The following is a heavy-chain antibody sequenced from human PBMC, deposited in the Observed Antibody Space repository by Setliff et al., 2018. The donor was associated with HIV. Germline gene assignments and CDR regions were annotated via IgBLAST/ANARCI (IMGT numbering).Heavy chain of an antibody. V-gene: IGHV3-23*01. D-gene: IGHD2-15*01. J-gene: IGHJ6*03. CDR1: GFPFSTYA. Sequence: GGSLRLSCAASGFPFSTYAMNWVRQAPGKGLEWVSAISDSGDNTYYADSVKGRFTISRDNSRETMYLQMNSRRVEDTAVYYCARGGGQYCSGGSCSSRFHYYYYYMDVWGKGTTVTVSS. CDR2: ISDSGDNT. CDR3: ARGGGQYCSGGSCSSRFHYYYYYMDV.